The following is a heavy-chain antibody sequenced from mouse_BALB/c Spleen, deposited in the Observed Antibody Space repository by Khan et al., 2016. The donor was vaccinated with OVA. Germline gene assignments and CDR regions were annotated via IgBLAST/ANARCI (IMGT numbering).Heavy chain of an antibody. CDR3: ARGGLGLRAYAMDY. J-gene: IGHJ4*01. CDR2: IDPFNGGT. Sequence: MQLEESGPELMKPGTSMKISCTASGYSFTNYYIHWVKQSHGKSLEWIGYIDPFNGGTGYNQRFKGKATLTLDKSSSTAYMHLSSLTSEDSAVYYCARGGLGLRAYAMDYWGQGTSVTVSS. D-gene: IGHD3-1*01. CDR1: GYSFTNYY. V-gene: IGHV1S135*01.